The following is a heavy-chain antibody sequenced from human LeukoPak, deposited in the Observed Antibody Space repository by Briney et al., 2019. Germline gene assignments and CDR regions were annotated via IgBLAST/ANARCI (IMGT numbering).Heavy chain of an antibody. CDR1: GFTYTDYA. D-gene: IGHD3-10*01. Sequence: PGGSLRLSCAASGFTYTDYAMSWVRQAPGKGLEWVANIKADGSEKFYVDSVKGRFTISRDNAKNSLYLQMNSLRAEDTAVYYCARESSVVRGVITDFDYWGRGTLVTVPS. CDR3: ARESSVVRGVITDFDY. V-gene: IGHV3-7*01. CDR2: IKADGSEK. J-gene: IGHJ4*02.